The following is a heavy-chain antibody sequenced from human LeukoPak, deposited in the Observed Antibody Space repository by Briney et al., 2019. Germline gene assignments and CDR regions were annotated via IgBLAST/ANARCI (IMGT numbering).Heavy chain of an antibody. Sequence: GGSLRLSCAASGFAFSTYAMTWVRQAPGKGLEWVSLISRGGDVTYYADSVKGRFTISRDSSKNTLYLQMHSLRAEDTAVYYCAARPGEVAVPYDYWGQGTLVTVSS. CDR1: GFAFSTYA. CDR3: AARPGEVAVPYDY. D-gene: IGHD2-15*01. V-gene: IGHV3-23*01. CDR2: ISRGGDVT. J-gene: IGHJ4*02.